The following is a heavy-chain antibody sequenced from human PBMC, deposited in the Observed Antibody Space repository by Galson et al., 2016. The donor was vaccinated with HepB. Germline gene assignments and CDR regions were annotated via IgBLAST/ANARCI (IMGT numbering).Heavy chain of an antibody. CDR3: ARGLEAHFDY. V-gene: IGHV1-18*01. Sequence: SVKVSCKASGYTFTMYGFNWVRQAPGQGLEWMGWISGKNGDTDYSQKFQGRVTITADKSTSTAYMELSSLKSEDTAMYYCARGLEAHFDYWGQGTLVTVSS. CDR1: GYTFTMYG. CDR2: ISGKNGDT. J-gene: IGHJ4*02. D-gene: IGHD6-6*01.